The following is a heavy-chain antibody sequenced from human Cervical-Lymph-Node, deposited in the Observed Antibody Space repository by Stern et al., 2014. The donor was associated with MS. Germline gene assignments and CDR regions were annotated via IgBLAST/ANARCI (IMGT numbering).Heavy chain of an antibody. CDR1: GFTFSNYG. J-gene: IGHJ4*02. V-gene: IGHV3-33*01. CDR2: IWRDGSEK. CDR3: ATITPVDY. Sequence: QMQLVQSGGDVVQPGKSLSLSCAASGFTFSNYGMHWVRQAPGKGLEWVAVIWRDGSEKYYADSVKGRFTVSRDNSKNTVYLQMNSLRAEDTALYYCATITPVDYWGQGTLVIVSS. D-gene: IGHD1-14*01.